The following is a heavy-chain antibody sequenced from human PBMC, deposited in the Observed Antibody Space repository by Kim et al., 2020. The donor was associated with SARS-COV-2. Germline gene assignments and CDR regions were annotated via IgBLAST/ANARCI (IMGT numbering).Heavy chain of an antibody. CDR2: ISSSSSYI. V-gene: IGHV3-21*01. CDR3: ARDRGADWLLCCYGMDV. D-gene: IGHD1-26*01. J-gene: IGHJ6*02. Sequence: GGSLRLSCAASGFTFSSYSMNWVRQAPGKGLEWVSSISSSSSYIYYADSVKGRFTISRDNAKNSLYLQMNILRAEDTAVYYCARDRGADWLLCCYGMDVWGQGTTVTVSS. CDR1: GFTFSSYS.